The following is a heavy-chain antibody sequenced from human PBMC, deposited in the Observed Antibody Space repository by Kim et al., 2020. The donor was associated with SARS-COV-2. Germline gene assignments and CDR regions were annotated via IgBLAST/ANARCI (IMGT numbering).Heavy chain of an antibody. V-gene: IGHV3-21*01. J-gene: IGHJ4*02. Sequence: ADSVKGRFTISRDNAKNSLYLQMNSLRAEDTAVYYCARGAPYGDYDPFDYWGQGTLVTVSS. D-gene: IGHD4-17*01. CDR3: ARGAPYGDYDPFDY.